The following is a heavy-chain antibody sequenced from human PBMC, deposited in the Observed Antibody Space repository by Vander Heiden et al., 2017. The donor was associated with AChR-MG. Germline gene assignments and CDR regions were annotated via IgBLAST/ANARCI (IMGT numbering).Heavy chain of an antibody. V-gene: IGHV3-30*02. CDR3: AKDKGSSSGYYLLD. Sequence: QVQLVESGGGVVQPGGSLRLSCAASGFTFSSYGMHWVRQAPGKGLEWVAFIRYDGSNKYYADSVKGRFTISRDNSKNTLYLQMNSLRAEDTAVYYCAKDKGSSSGYYLLDWGQGTLVTVSS. CDR2: IRYDGSNK. CDR1: GFTFSSYG. D-gene: IGHD3-22*01. J-gene: IGHJ4*02.